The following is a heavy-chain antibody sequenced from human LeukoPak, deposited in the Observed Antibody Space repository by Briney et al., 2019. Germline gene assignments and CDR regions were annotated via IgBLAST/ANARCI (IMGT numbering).Heavy chain of an antibody. J-gene: IGHJ4*02. D-gene: IGHD6-19*01. CDR3: ARGGVSGWYHFYGY. Sequence: GGSLRLSCAASGFTVSSNYMSWVRQAPGKGLEWVSVIYSGGSTYYADSVKGRFTTSRDNSKNTLYLQMNSLRAEDTAVYYCARGGVSGWYHFYGYWGQGTLVTVSS. CDR1: GFTVSSNY. CDR2: IYSGGST. V-gene: IGHV3-66*01.